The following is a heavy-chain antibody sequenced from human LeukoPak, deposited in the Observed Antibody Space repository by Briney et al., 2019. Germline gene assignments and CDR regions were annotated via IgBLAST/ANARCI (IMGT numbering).Heavy chain of an antibody. D-gene: IGHD3-16*02. CDR2: ISSSGSMK. J-gene: IGHJ4*02. Sequence: PGGSLRLSCTASGFTFSSYEMNWVRQAPGKGLEWVSYISSSGSMKYYGDSVKGRFTISRDNSKNTLYLQMNSPRAEDTAVYYCAKDEDYPKPEFRGVIVLPDYWGQGTLVTVSS. CDR1: GFTFSSYE. CDR3: AKDEDYPKPEFRGVIVLPDY. V-gene: IGHV3-48*03.